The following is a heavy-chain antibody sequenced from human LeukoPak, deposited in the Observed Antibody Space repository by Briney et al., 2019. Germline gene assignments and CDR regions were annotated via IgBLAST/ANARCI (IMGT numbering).Heavy chain of an antibody. CDR1: GYTFTSYG. CDR2: ISAYNGNT. J-gene: IGHJ3*02. V-gene: IGHV1-18*01. D-gene: IGHD3-9*01. CDR3: AREATDYDILTGYYSGAFDI. Sequence: GASVKVSCKASGYTFTSYGISWVRQAPGQGLEWMGWISAYNGNTNYAQKLQGRVTMTTDTSTSTAYMELRSLRSDDTAVYYCAREATDYDILTGYYSGAFDIWGQGTMVTVSS.